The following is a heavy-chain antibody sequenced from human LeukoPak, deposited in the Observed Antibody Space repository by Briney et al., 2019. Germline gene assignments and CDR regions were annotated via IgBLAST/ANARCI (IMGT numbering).Heavy chain of an antibody. CDR3: ARQSYTAYYYYGMDV. J-gene: IGHJ6*02. D-gene: IGHD3-10*01. Sequence: PSETLSLTCTVSGGSISSYYWSWIRQPPGKGLEWIGNIYYSGSTNYNPSLKSRVTISVDTSKNQFSLKLSSVTAADTAVYYCARQSYTAYYYYGMDVWGQGTTVTVFS. CDR1: GGSISSYY. CDR2: IYYSGST. V-gene: IGHV4-59*08.